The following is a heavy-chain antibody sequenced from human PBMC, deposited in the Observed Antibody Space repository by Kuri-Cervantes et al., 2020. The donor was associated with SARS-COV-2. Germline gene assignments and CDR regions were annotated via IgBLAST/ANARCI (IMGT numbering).Heavy chain of an antibody. CDR2: ISSNGGST. CDR3: ARDSARNYLFRHYYCMDV. J-gene: IGHJ6*03. D-gene: IGHD1-7*01. CDR1: GFTFSSYA. Sequence: GESLKISCAASGFTFSSYAMHWVRQAPGKGLEYVSAISSNGGSTYYANSMKGRFTISRDNSKNTLYLQMGSLRAEDMAVYYCARDSARNYLFRHYYCMDVWGKGTTVTVSS. V-gene: IGHV3-64*01.